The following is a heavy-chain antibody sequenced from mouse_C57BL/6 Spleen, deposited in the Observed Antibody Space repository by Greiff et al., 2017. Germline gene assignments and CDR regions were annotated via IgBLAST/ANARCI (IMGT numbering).Heavy chain of an antibody. CDR2: IWTGGGT. CDR1: GFSLTSYA. Sequence: VKLMESGPGLVAPSQSLSITCTVSGFSLTSYAISWVRQPPGKGLEWLGVIWTGGGTNYNSALKSRLSISKDNSKSQVFLKMNSLQTDDTARYYCARNAPSDGYSSWFAYWGQGTLVTVSA. D-gene: IGHD2-3*01. J-gene: IGHJ3*01. CDR3: ARNAPSDGYSSWFAY. V-gene: IGHV2-9-1*01.